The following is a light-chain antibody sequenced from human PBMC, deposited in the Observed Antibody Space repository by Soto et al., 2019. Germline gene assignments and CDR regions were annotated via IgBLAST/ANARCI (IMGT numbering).Light chain of an antibody. Sequence: EIVLTQSPGTLSLSPGERATLSCRASQSVTSSYLAWYQQKPGQAPRLLIYGASSRATGIPDRFSVSGSGTDFTLTISRLVPEDFAVYYCQQYGSSLITFGQWTRLEI. J-gene: IGKJ5*01. CDR2: GAS. CDR3: QQYGSSLIT. CDR1: QSVTSSY. V-gene: IGKV3-20*01.